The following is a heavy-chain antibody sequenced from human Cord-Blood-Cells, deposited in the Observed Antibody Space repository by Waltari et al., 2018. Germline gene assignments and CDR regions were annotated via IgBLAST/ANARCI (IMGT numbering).Heavy chain of an antibody. Sequence: QVQLVQSGAEVKKPGASVTVSCKASGYTFTGYYMHWARQAPGQGLEWMGWINPNSGGTNYAQKFQGWVTMTRDTSISTAYMELSRLRSDDTAVYYCARVGEFESGSFDYWGQGTLVTVSS. D-gene: IGHD1-26*01. J-gene: IGHJ4*02. CDR1: GYTFTGYY. V-gene: IGHV1-2*04. CDR3: ARVGEFESGSFDY. CDR2: INPNSGGT.